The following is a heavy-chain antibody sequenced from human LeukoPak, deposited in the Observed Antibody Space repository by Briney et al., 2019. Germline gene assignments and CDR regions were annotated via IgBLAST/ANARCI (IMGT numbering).Heavy chain of an antibody. Sequence: PSETLSLTCTVSRGSTSTYYWSWIRQPAGKGLEWIGRIYPSGNTNFNPSLMSRVTMSIDTSKNQFSLKLSSVTAADTAVYYCARRGYSYGSGWFDPWGQGTLVTVSS. CDR1: RGSTSTYY. V-gene: IGHV4-4*07. CDR2: IYPSGNT. CDR3: ARRGYSYGSGWFDP. D-gene: IGHD5-18*01. J-gene: IGHJ5*02.